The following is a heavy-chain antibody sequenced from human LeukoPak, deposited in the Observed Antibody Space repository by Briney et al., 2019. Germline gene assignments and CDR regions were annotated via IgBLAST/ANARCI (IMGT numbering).Heavy chain of an antibody. V-gene: IGHV3-53*01. CDR1: GFTVSSIF. Sequence: GGSLRLSCAASGFTVSSIFMSWVRQAPGKGLEWVSVIYSGGSTYYADSVKGRFTISRDNSKNTLYLQMNSLRAEDTAVYYCAREGRDTAGYFDYWGQGSLATVSS. CDR3: AREGRDTAGYFDY. J-gene: IGHJ4*02. D-gene: IGHD5-18*01. CDR2: IYSGGST.